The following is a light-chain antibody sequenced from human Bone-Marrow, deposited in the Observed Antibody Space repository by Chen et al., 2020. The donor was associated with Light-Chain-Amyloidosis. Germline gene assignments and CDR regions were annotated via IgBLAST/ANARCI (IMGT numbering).Light chain of an antibody. V-gene: IGLV3-25*03. CDR3: QSADSSGTYEVI. J-gene: IGLJ2*01. CDR2: RDT. Sequence: SYELPQPTPVSVPPGQTARHTRPGDDLPTKYAYWYQQKPGQAPVLVIHRDTERPSGISERFSGSSSGTTATLTISGVQAEDEADYHCQSADSSGTYEVIFGGGTKLTVL. CDR1: DLPTKY.